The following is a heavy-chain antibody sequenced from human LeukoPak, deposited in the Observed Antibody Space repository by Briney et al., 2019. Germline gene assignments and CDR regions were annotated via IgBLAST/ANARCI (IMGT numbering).Heavy chain of an antibody. D-gene: IGHD3-9*01. CDR2: FDPEDGET. CDR1: GYTFTSYY. CDR3: ATVVRGYDILTGYPNLQKYLQH. Sequence: ASVKVSCKASGYTFTSYYMHWVRQAPGQGLEWMGGFDPEDGETIYAQKFQGRVTMTEDTSTDTAYMELSSLRSEDTAVYYCATVVRGYDILTGYPNLQKYLQHWGQGTLVTVSS. J-gene: IGHJ1*01. V-gene: IGHV1-24*01.